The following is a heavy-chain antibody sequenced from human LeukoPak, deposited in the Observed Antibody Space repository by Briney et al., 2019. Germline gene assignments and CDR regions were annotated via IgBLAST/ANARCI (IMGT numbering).Heavy chain of an antibody. V-gene: IGHV3-7*03. D-gene: IGHD3-3*01. Sequence: PGGSLRLSCAASGFTFSSYAMHWVRQAPGKGLEWVASINHNGNVNYYVDSVKGRFTISRDNAKNSLYLQMNSLRAEDTAVYYCARVADDFWSGYSYFDYWGQGTLVTVSS. CDR3: ARVADDFWSGYSYFDY. CDR2: INHNGNVN. CDR1: GFTFSSYA. J-gene: IGHJ4*02.